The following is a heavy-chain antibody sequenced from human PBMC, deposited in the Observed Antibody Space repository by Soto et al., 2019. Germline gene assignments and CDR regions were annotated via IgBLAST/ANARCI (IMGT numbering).Heavy chain of an antibody. Sequence: PSETLSLTCTVSGGSISSYYWSWIRQPSGKGLEWIGYIYYSGSTNYNPSLKGRVTISVDTSKNQFSLKLSSVTAADTAVYYCARMRLEAAASALDPGGQGTMVTVS. CDR3: ARMRLEAAASALDP. V-gene: IGHV4-59*01. CDR1: GGSISSYY. CDR2: IYYSGST. D-gene: IGHD6-13*01. J-gene: IGHJ5*02.